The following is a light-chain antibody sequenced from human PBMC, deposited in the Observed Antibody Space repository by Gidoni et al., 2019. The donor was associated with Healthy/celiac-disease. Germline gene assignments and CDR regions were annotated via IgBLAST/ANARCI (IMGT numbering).Light chain of an antibody. CDR2: GNS. CDR3: QSYDSSLSVVV. CDR1: SSNIGAGYD. Sequence: QSVLTQPPSVSGAPGQRVTISCTGSSSNIGAGYDLHWYQQIPGTAPKLLIYGNSNRPSGVPDRFSGSKSGTSASLAITGLQAEDEADYYCQSYDSSLSVVVFGGGTKLTVL. J-gene: IGLJ2*01. V-gene: IGLV1-40*01.